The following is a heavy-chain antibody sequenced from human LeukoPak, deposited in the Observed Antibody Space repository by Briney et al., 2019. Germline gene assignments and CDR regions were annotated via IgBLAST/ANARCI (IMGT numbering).Heavy chain of an antibody. CDR1: GFTVSSNY. D-gene: IGHD3-10*01. J-gene: IGHJ4*02. CDR3: ARAGITMVRGVITTTYFDY. V-gene: IGHV3-53*01. CDR2: IYSGGST. Sequence: GGSLRLSCAASGFTVSSNYMSWVRQAPGKGLEWVSVIYSGGSTYYADSVKARFTISRDNSKTTLYLQMNSLRAEETAVYYCARAGITMVRGVITTTYFDYWGQGTLVTVSS.